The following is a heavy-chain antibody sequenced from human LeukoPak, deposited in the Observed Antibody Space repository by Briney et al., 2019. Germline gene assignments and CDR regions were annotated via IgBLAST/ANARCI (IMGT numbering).Heavy chain of an antibody. V-gene: IGHV4-39*07. CDR2: IYYSGST. CDR3: ARAFDLLYDSSGDYFDY. J-gene: IGHJ4*02. CDR1: GGSISSSSYY. D-gene: IGHD3-22*01. Sequence: KPSETLPLTCTVSGGSISSSSYYWGWIRQPPGKGLEWIGSIYYSGSTYYNPSLKSRVTISVDTSKNQFSLKLSSVTAADTAVYYCARAFDLLYDSSGDYFDYWGQGTLVTVSS.